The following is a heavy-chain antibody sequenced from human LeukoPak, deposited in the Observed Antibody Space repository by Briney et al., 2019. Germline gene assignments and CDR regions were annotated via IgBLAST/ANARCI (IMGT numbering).Heavy chain of an antibody. D-gene: IGHD3-10*01. CDR2: INPKTGGT. V-gene: IGHV1-2*02. CDR1: GYTFTDSY. J-gene: IGHJ4*02. CDR3: ARDGRLTIFVRGIITEGSPPKN. Sequence: ASVKVSCKASGYTFTDSYMHWVRQAPGQGLEWMGWINPKTGGTNYAQRFQGRVTMTRDTSIRTAYMELNSLRSYDTAVYYCARDGRLTIFVRGIITEGSPPKNWGQGTLVTVSS.